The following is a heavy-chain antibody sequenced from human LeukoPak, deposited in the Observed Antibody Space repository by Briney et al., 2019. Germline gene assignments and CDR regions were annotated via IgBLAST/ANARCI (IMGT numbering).Heavy chain of an antibody. V-gene: IGHV3-49*03. J-gene: IGHJ5*02. CDR2: IRGESYGGAA. D-gene: IGHD5-12*01. Sequence: GGSLRLSCTVSGLNFPGNAINWFRQPPGKGLEWVGYIRGESYGGAADFAPSVRVRFTLSRDDSKSSAYLQMNNLKIDDTAVYYCTGSGFEHWGQGTRVIVSS. CDR3: TGSGFEH. CDR1: GLNFPGNA.